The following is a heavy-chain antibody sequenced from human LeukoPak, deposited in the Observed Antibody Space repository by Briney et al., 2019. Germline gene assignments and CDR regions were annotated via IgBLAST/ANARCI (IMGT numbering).Heavy chain of an antibody. CDR3: ARVRDQLRYRYGMDV. CDR1: GGSISSYY. Sequence: PSETLSLTCTVSGGSISSYYWSWIRQPPGKGLEWIGYIYYSGSTNYNPSLKSRVTISVDTSKNQFSLKLSSVTAADTAVYYCARVRDQLRYRYGMDVWGQGTTVTVSS. V-gene: IGHV4-59*01. J-gene: IGHJ6*02. CDR2: IYYSGST. D-gene: IGHD2-2*01.